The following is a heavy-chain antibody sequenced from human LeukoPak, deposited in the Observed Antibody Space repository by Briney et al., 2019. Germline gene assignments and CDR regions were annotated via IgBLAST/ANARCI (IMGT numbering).Heavy chain of an antibody. D-gene: IGHD2-2*01. V-gene: IGHV3-48*03. Sequence: PGGSLRLSCAASGFTFSSYEMNWVRQAPGKGLEWVSYISSSGTTIYYADSVKGRFTISRDNAKNSLYLQMNSLRAEDTAVYYCARDDNLVLYCSSTSCSRAFDYWGQGTRVTVSS. CDR2: ISSSGTTI. CDR1: GFTFSSYE. J-gene: IGHJ4*02. CDR3: ARDDNLVLYCSSTSCSRAFDY.